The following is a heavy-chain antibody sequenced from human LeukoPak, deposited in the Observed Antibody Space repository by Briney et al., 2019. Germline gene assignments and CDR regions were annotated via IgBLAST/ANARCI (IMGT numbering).Heavy chain of an antibody. Sequence: GESLRLSCAASGFTFSNYAMNWVRQAPGKGLEWVANIKQDGSEKYYLDSVKGRFTISRDNSKNTLYLQMHSLTAEDTAVYYCAKELVNYYGSGSYYTNWGQGTMVTVSS. CDR2: IKQDGSEK. CDR1: GFTFSNYA. D-gene: IGHD3-10*01. V-gene: IGHV3-7*03. J-gene: IGHJ4*02. CDR3: AKELVNYYGSGSYYTN.